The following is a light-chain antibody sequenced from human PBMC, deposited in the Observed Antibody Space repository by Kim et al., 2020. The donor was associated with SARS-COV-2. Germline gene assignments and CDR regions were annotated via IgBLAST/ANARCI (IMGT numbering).Light chain of an antibody. CDR2: TNT. CDR3: QSYDSSLTGYV. CDR1: SSNIGAGYD. V-gene: IGLV1-40*01. J-gene: IGLJ1*01. Sequence: QRVTLPCPGTSSNIGAGYDVHWYQQFPGTAPKLLIYTNTNRPSGVPDRFSGSKSGTSASLAITGLQAEDEADYYCQSYDSSLTGYVFGPGTKVTVL.